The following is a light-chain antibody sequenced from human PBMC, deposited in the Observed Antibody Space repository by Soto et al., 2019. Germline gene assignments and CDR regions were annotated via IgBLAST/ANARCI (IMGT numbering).Light chain of an antibody. CDR2: AAS. J-gene: IGKJ5*01. Sequence: DIQMTQSPSSLSASVGDRVTITCRSSQSISSYLNWYQQKPCKAPKLLIYAASRLQIGVPSRFSGSGSGTDFTLTISSLQPEDFATYYCQQSYRTPRITFGQGTRLEIK. CDR1: QSISSY. V-gene: IGKV1-39*01. CDR3: QQSYRTPRIT.